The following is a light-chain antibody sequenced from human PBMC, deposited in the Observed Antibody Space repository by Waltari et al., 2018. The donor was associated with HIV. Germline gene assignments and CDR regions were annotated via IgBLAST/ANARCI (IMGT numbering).Light chain of an antibody. Sequence: CTGTSSDIGVYNYVSWYQQHPGKAPKLMIFEVSNRPSGVSNRFSGSKSGNTASLTISGLQAEDEADYYCSSYRSADSLLFGGGTKLTVL. V-gene: IGLV2-14*01. J-gene: IGLJ2*01. CDR3: SSYRSADSLL. CDR1: SSDIGVYNY. CDR2: EVS.